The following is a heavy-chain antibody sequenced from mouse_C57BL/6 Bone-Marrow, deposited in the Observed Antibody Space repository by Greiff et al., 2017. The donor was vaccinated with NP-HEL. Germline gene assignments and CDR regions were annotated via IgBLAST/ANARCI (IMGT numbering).Heavy chain of an antibody. D-gene: IGHD1-1*02. CDR2: IYPGSGST. Sequence: VQLQQPGAELVKPGASVKMSCKASGYTFTSYWITWVKQRPGQGLEWIGDIYPGSGSTNYNEKFKSKATLTVDTSSSTAYMRLSSLTSEDSAVYYCARCCGGSPWYFDVWGTGTTVTVSS. J-gene: IGHJ1*03. CDR3: ARCCGGSPWYFDV. CDR1: GYTFTSYW. V-gene: IGHV1-55*01.